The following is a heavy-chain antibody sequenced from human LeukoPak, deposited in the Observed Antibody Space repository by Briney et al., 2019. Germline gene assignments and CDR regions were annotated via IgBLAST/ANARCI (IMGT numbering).Heavy chain of an antibody. V-gene: IGHV1-69*05. CDR3: ARPPTYNWNDAWFDP. Sequence: GASVKVSCKASGGTFSSYAISWVRQAPGQGLEWMGGIIPIFGTANYAQKFQGRVTITTDESTSTAYMELSSLRSEDTAVYYCARPPTYNWNDAWFDPWGQGTLVTVSS. CDR1: GGTFSSYA. J-gene: IGHJ5*02. D-gene: IGHD1-1*01. CDR2: IIPIFGTA.